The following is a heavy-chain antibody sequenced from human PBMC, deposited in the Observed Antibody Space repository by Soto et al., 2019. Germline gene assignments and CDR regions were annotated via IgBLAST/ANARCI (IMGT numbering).Heavy chain of an antibody. CDR1: GFTFSSYW. J-gene: IGHJ2*01. CDR3: ARANRRVVIRHWYFDL. V-gene: IGHV3-74*01. CDR2: INSDGSST. D-gene: IGHD3-22*01. Sequence: GGSLRLSCAASGFTFSSYWMHWVRQAPGKGLVWVSRINSDGSSTSYADSVKGRFTISRDNAKNTLYLQMNSLRAEDTAVYYCARANRRVVIRHWYFDLWGRGTLVTVSS.